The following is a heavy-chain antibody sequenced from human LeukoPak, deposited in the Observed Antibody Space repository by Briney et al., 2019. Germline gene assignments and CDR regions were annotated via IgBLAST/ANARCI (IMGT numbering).Heavy chain of an antibody. CDR1: GGSISGYY. CDR2: LYYSGST. Sequence: PSETLSFTCTGSGGSISGYYWSWIRQPPGKGLEWIGNLYYSGSTNYNPSLNSRVTISVDTSKNQFSLKLSSVTAADTAVYYCARDEDSAYGSGSYLSWGQGTLVTVSS. D-gene: IGHD3-10*01. CDR3: ARDEDSAYGSGSYLS. V-gene: IGHV4-59*01. J-gene: IGHJ5*02.